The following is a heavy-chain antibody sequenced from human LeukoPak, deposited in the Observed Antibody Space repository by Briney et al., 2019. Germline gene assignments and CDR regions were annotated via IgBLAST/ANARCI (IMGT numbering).Heavy chain of an antibody. CDR2: IKSKTDGGTT. D-gene: IGHD3-9*01. V-gene: IGHV3-15*01. CDR3: TTEGILTGYRNAFDI. J-gene: IGHJ3*02. CDR1: GFTFSNAW. Sequence: TGGSLRLSCAASGFTFSNAWMSWVRQAPGKGLEWVVRIKSKTDGGTTDYAAPVKGRFTISRDDSKNTLYLQMNSLKTEDTAVYYCTTEGILTGYRNAFDIWGQGTMVTVSS.